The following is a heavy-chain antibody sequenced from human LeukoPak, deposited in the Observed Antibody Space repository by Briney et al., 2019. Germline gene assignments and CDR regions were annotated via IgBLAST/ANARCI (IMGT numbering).Heavy chain of an antibody. J-gene: IGHJ4*02. CDR1: GFTFSSYG. CDR2: VSGRDDST. CDR3: AKWGDYDILTGYYDSDY. Sequence: GGSLRLSRAASGFTFSSYGMSWVRQAPGKGLEWVSAVSGRDDSTYYADSVKGRFTISRDNSKNTLYLQMNSLRAEDTAVYYCAKWGDYDILTGYYDSDYWGQGTLVTVSS. V-gene: IGHV3-23*01. D-gene: IGHD3-9*01.